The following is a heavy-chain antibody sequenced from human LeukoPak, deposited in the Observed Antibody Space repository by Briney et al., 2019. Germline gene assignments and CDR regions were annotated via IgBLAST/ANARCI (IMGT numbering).Heavy chain of an antibody. CDR3: ARDYSSSSYYYYYMDV. J-gene: IGHJ6*03. Sequence: GGSLRLSCAASGFTFSDYYMSWIPQAPGKGLEWVSYISSSGSTIYYADSVKGRLTLSRDNAKNSLYLQMNSLRAEDTAVYYCARDYSSSSYYYYYMDVWGKGTTVTVSS. D-gene: IGHD6-6*01. V-gene: IGHV3-11*01. CDR2: ISSSGSTI. CDR1: GFTFSDYY.